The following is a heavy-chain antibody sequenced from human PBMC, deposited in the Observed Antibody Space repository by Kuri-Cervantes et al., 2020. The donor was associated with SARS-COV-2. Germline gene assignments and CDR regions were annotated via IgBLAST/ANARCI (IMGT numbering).Heavy chain of an antibody. CDR1: GYSISSGYY. CDR3: ARHSPRSSYYYYYMDV. CDR2: IYHSGST. Sequence: SETLSLTCAVSGYSISSGYYWGWIRQPPGKGLEWIGSIYHSGSTYYNPSLKSRVTKSVDTSKNQFSLKLSSVTAADTAVYYCARHSPRSSYYYYYMDVWGKGTTVTVSS. J-gene: IGHJ6*03. V-gene: IGHV4-38-2*01.